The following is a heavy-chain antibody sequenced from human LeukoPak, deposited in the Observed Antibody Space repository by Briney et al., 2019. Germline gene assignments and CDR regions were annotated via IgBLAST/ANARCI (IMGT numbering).Heavy chain of an antibody. CDR1: GGSISSGDYY. J-gene: IGHJ4*02. Sequence: SETLSLTCTVSGGSISSGDYYWSWIRQPAGKGLEWIGRIYTSGSTNYNPSLKSRVTMSVDTSKNQFSLKLSSVTAADTAVYYCARGYSGSSSDYWGQGTLVTVSS. CDR2: IYTSGST. D-gene: IGHD3-10*01. CDR3: ARGYSGSSSDY. V-gene: IGHV4-61*02.